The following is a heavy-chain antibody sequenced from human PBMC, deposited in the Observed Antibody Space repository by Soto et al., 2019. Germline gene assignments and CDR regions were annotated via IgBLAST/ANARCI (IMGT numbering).Heavy chain of an antibody. D-gene: IGHD5-12*01. J-gene: IGHJ4*02. V-gene: IGHV3-74*01. CDR1: GFTFSSYW. CDR2: INSDGSRT. CDR3: ARVPTGGYDWI. Sequence: EVQLVESGGGLGQPGESLRLSCAASGFTFSSYWMHWVRQAPGKGLVWVSRINSDGSRTDYADSVKGRFTISRDNAKNTLYLQMSSLRAEDTAVYYCARVPTGGYDWIWGQGTLVTVSS.